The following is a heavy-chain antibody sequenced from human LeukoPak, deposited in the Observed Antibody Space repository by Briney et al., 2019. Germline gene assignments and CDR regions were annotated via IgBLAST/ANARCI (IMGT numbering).Heavy chain of an antibody. D-gene: IGHD5-18*01. CDR3: ARMVDTAMVGAFDI. V-gene: IGHV4-4*02. J-gene: IGHJ3*02. Sequence: SETLSLTCAVSGGSISSSNWWSWVRPPPGKGLEWIGEIYHSGSTNYNPSLKSRVTISVDKSKNQFSLKLSSVTAADTAVYYCARMVDTAMVGAFDIWGQGTMVTVSS. CDR1: GGSISSSNW. CDR2: IYHSGST.